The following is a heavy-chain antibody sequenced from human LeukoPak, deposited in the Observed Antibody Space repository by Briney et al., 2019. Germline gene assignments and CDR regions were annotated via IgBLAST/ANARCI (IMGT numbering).Heavy chain of an antibody. CDR1: GGTFSRYA. Sequence: HRASVKVSCKASGGTFSRYAISWVRQSPGQGLEWMGGIIPIFGTANYAQKFQGRVAITADESTSTAYMELSSLRSEDTAVYYCARDLGDGDDNWGQGTLVTVSS. D-gene: IGHD4-17*01. V-gene: IGHV1-69*13. CDR3: ARDLGDGDDN. CDR2: IIPIFGTA. J-gene: IGHJ4*02.